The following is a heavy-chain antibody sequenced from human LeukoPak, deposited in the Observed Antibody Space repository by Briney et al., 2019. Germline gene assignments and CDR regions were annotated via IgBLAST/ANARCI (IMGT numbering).Heavy chain of an antibody. V-gene: IGHV1-69*05. CDR1: GGTFSSYA. Sequence: ASVKVSCKASGGTFSSYAISWVRQAPGQGLEWMGGIIPIFGTANYAQKFQGRVTITTDESTSTAYMELSSLRSEDTAAYYCARGPSVLMVYATLDYWGQGTLVTVSS. J-gene: IGHJ4*02. CDR2: IIPIFGTA. CDR3: ARGPSVLMVYATLDY. D-gene: IGHD2-8*01.